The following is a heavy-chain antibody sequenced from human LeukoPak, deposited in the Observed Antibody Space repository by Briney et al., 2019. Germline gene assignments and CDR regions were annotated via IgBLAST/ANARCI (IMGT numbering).Heavy chain of an antibody. CDR1: GLTFSNYA. CDR3: ARDRIKSGSYYFDY. J-gene: IGHJ4*02. CDR2: ISGRSSTI. Sequence: GGSLRLSCAASGLTFSNYAMAWVRQTPGKGLEWVSYISGRSSTIYYADSVKGRFTISRDNAKNSMYLQMNSLRAEDTAVYYCARDRIKSGSYYFDYWGQGTLVTVSS. D-gene: IGHD1-26*01. V-gene: IGHV3-48*01.